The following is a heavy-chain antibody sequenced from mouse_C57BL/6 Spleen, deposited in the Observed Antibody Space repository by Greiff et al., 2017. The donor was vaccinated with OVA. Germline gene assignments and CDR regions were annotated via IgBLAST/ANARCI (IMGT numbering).Heavy chain of an antibody. CDR1: GYSFTGYY. CDR3: ARSRWSDYFDY. CDR2: IIPSTGGT. V-gene: IGHV1-42*01. D-gene: IGHD1-1*02. Sequence: EVQLQQSGPELVKPGASVKISCKASGYSFTGYYMNWVKQSPEKSLEWIGEIIPSTGGTTYNQKFKAKATLTVDKSSSTAYMQLKSLTSEDSAVYYCARSRWSDYFDYWGQGTTLTVSS. J-gene: IGHJ2*01.